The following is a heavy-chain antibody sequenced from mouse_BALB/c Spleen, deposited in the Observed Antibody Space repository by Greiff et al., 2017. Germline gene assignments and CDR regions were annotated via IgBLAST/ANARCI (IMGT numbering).Heavy chain of an antibody. Sequence: EVKLQESGPGLVKPSQSLSLTCSVTGYSITSGYYWNWIRQFPGNKLEWMGYISYDGSNNYNPSLKNRISITRDTSKNQFFLKLNSVTTEDTATYYCARNYGNYGGYAMDYWGQGTSVTVSS. J-gene: IGHJ4*01. CDR1: GYSITSGYY. D-gene: IGHD2-1*01. V-gene: IGHV3-6*02. CDR2: ISYDGSN. CDR3: ARNYGNYGGYAMDY.